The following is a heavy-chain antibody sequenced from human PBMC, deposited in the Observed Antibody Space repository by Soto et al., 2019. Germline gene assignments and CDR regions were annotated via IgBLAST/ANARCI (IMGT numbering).Heavy chain of an antibody. CDR1: GGTFSSYA. Sequence: QVQLVQSGAEVKKPGSSVKVSCKASGGTFSSYAISWVRQAPGQGLEWMGGIIPILGTANYAQKFQGRVTITADESTTTAYMELSSLRSEDTAVYYCARPTRFYYDSSGQSAWFDPWGQGTLVTVSS. D-gene: IGHD3-22*01. CDR2: IIPILGTA. CDR3: ARPTRFYYDSSGQSAWFDP. J-gene: IGHJ5*02. V-gene: IGHV1-69*11.